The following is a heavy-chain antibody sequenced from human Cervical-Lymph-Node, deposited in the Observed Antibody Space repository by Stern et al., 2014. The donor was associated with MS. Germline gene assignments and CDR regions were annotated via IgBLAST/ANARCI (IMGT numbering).Heavy chain of an antibody. Sequence: VQLVQSGAEVKKPGASVKVSCKASRYTFTTYYMHWVRQAPGHGLEWMGIINPSGGSTTYAQKFQGRVTMTRDTSTSTVYMELRSLRSDDTAVYYCAREVAGHRLGMMDVWGQGTTVTVSS. CDR2: INPSGGST. V-gene: IGHV1-46*01. CDR1: RYTFTTYY. J-gene: IGHJ6*02. D-gene: IGHD6-19*01. CDR3: AREVAGHRLGMMDV.